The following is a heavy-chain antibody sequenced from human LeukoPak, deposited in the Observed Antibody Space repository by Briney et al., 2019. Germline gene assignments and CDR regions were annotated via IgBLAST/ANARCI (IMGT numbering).Heavy chain of an antibody. CDR1: GGSISSSSYY. Sequence: PSETLSLTCTVSGGSISSSSYYWGWIRQPPGKGLEWIGSIYYSGSTYYNPSLKSRVTISVDTSKNQFSLKLSSVTAADTAVYYCARVTGYSYGFFDYWGQGTLVTVSS. J-gene: IGHJ4*02. CDR2: IYYSGST. CDR3: ARVTGYSYGFFDY. D-gene: IGHD5-18*01. V-gene: IGHV4-39*07.